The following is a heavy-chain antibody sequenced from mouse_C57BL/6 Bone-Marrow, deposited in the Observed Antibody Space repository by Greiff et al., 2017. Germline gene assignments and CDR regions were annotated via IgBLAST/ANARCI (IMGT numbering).Heavy chain of an antibody. CDR2: IDPSDSET. D-gene: IGHD4-1*01. J-gene: IGHJ2*01. Sequence: QVQLKQPGAELVRPGSSVKLSCKASGYTFTSYWMHWVKQRPIQGLEWIGNIDPSDSETHYNQKFKDKATLTVDKSSSTAYMQLSSLTSEDSAVYYCARSAPNWDFDYWGQGTTLTVSS. CDR3: ARSAPNWDFDY. V-gene: IGHV1-52*01. CDR1: GYTFTSYW.